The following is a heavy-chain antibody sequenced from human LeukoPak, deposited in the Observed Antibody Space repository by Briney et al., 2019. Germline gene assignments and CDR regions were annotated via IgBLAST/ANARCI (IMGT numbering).Heavy chain of an antibody. V-gene: IGHV3-23*01. D-gene: IGHD1-20*01. Sequence: GGSLRLSCAASGFTFSTYDMSWVRQAPGKGLEWVSPVSGSGDKTYHADSVKGRFTISRANSKNTLYLQMNSLRAEDTAVYYCAERELGENVVTGWGPRPYSCLDLWGQGTLVSVSS. J-gene: IGHJ5*02. CDR3: AERELGENVVTGWGPRPYSCLDL. CDR1: GFTFSTYD. CDR2: VSGSGDKT.